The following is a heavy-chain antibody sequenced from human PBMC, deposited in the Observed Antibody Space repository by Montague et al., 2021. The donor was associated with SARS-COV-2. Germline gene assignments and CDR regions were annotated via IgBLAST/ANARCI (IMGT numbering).Heavy chain of an antibody. CDR2: IDWDDDK. CDR1: GFSLSTSGMC. CDR3: ARTYAPSAVAVDY. D-gene: IGHD6-19*01. Sequence: PALVKPTQTLTLTCTFSGFSLSTSGMCMTWIRQPPGKALEWLARIDWDDDKYYGTSLKTRLTISKDTSKNQVVLTMTNMDPVDTATYYCARTYAPSAVAVDYWGQGTLVTVSS. J-gene: IGHJ4*02. V-gene: IGHV2-70*11.